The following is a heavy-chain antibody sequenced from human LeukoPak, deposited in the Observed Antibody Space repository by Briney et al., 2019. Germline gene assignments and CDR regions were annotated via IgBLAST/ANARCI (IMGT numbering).Heavy chain of an antibody. CDR2: IILIFGTA. Sequence: SVKVSCKASGGTFSSYTISWVRQAPGQGLEWMGGIILIFGTANYAQKFQGRVTITTDGSTSTAYMELSSLRSEDTAVYYCARGTYCSSTSCYFDEYFQHWGQGTLVTVSS. J-gene: IGHJ1*01. V-gene: IGHV1-69*05. CDR3: ARGTYCSSTSCYFDEYFQH. CDR1: GGTFSSYT. D-gene: IGHD2-2*01.